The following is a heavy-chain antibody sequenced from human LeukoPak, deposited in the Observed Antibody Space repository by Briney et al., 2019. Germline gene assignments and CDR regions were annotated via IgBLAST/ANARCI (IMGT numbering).Heavy chain of an antibody. J-gene: IGHJ4*02. V-gene: IGHV3-30*02. CDR1: GFTFSHYG. CDR3: AKDLLIFGYSSSWYDY. CDR2: IRFDGSNI. D-gene: IGHD6-13*01. Sequence: GGSLRLSCVASGFTFSHYGMHWVRQAPGKGLEWVAFIRFDGSNIHYADSVKGRFTISRDNSKNTLYLQMNSLRAEDTAVYYCAKDLLIFGYSSSWYDYWGQGTLVTVSS.